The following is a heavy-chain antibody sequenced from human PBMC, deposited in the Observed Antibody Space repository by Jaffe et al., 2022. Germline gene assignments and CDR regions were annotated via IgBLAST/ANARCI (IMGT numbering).Heavy chain of an antibody. CDR1: GGSISSGSYY. CDR2: IYTSGST. Sequence: QVQLQESGPGLVKPSQTLSLTCTVSGGSISSGSYYWSWIRQPAGKGLEWIGRIYTSGSTNYNPSLKSRVTISVDTSKNQFSLKLSSVTAADTAVYYCARGKDSGSYRGYYYYYYYMDVWGKGTTVTVSS. J-gene: IGHJ6*03. D-gene: IGHD1-26*01. V-gene: IGHV4-61*02. CDR3: ARGKDSGSYRGYYYYYYYMDV.